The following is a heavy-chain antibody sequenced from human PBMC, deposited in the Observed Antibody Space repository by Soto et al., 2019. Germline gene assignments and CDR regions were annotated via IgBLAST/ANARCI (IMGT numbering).Heavy chain of an antibody. V-gene: IGHV3-21*02. D-gene: IGHD2-2*01. CDR2: ISSDGSHI. Sequence: VQLVESGGGQVKPGGSLRLSCGTSGFFFGTYSMNWVRQAPGKGLEWVSSISSDGSHIYYADSLRGRFTISRDNAKNSLFLQMNDLKAEDSAVYFCSRDDSPEYGFFWGQGTPVTVSS. J-gene: IGHJ4*02. CDR3: SRDDSPEYGFF. CDR1: GFFFGTYS.